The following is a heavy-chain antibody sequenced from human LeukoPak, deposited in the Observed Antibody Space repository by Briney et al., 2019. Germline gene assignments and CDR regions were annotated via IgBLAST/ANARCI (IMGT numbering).Heavy chain of an antibody. CDR1: GFTFSSYE. CDR3: AELGITMIGGV. CDR2: ISSSGSTI. J-gene: IGHJ6*04. V-gene: IGHV3-48*03. D-gene: IGHD3-10*02. Sequence: GGSLRLPCAASGFTFSSYEMNWVREAPGKGLEWVSYISSSGSTIYYADSVKGRFTISRDNAKNSLYLQMNSLRAEDTAVYYCAELGITMIGGVWGKGTTVTISS.